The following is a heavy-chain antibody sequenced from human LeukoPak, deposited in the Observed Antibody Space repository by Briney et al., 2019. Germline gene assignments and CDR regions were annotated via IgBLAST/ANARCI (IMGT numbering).Heavy chain of an antibody. V-gene: IGHV3-30*02. CDR3: AKHHPPWKLGPQYYYDRSDYYYFDY. CDR1: GFTFSSYG. Sequence: GGSLRLSCAASGFTFSSYGIHWVRQAPGKGLEWVAFIRKEGTNKYYSDSVKGRFTISRDNSKNTLYLQMNSLRAEDTAVYYCAKHHPPWKLGPQYYYDRSDYYYFDYWGQGTLVTVSS. CDR2: IRKEGTNK. D-gene: IGHD3-22*01. J-gene: IGHJ4*02.